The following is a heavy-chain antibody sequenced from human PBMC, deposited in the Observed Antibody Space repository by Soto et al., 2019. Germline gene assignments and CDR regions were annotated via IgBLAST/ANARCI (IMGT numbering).Heavy chain of an antibody. V-gene: IGHV1-69*13. CDR2: IIPIFGTA. Sequence: GASVKVSCKASGGTFSSYAISWVRQAPGQGLEWMGGIIPIFGTANYAQKFQGRVTITADESTSTAYMELSSLRSEDTAVYYCARGGVGITGTYYYGMDVWGQGTTVTVSS. J-gene: IGHJ6*02. CDR1: GGTFSSYA. CDR3: ARGGVGITGTYYYGMDV. D-gene: IGHD1-20*01.